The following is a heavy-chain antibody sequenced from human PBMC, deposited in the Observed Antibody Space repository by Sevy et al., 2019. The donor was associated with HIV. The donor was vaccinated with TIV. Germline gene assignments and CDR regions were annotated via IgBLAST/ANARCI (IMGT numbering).Heavy chain of an antibody. CDR2: INHSGST. Sequence: KQSQTLSLTCAVYGGSFSGYYWNWIRQSPGKGLEWIGEINHSGSTHYNPSLKSRVTISVDTSKNQFSLRLNSVTAADTAAYYCARAPPVVVVPGAPSWFDPWGQGTLVTVSS. J-gene: IGHJ5*02. CDR3: ARAPPVVVVPGAPSWFDP. V-gene: IGHV4-34*01. D-gene: IGHD2-2*01. CDR1: GGSFSGYY.